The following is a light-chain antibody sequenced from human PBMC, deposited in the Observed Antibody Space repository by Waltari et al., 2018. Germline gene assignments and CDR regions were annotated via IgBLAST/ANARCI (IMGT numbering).Light chain of an antibody. V-gene: IGKV3-11*01. CDR1: QSVSIN. CDR2: DAS. Sequence: EVVLTQSPATLSLSPGERATLSCRASQSVSINLAWYQHKPGQAPRLLIYDASNRATGIPARFSGSGSGTDFTLTISSLEPEDFAVYYCQQRSNWPPATFGPGTKVDIK. J-gene: IGKJ3*01. CDR3: QQRSNWPPAT.